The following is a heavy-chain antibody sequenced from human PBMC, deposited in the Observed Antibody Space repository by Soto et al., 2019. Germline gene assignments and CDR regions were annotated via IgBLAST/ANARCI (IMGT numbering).Heavy chain of an antibody. V-gene: IGHV1-69*13. CDR2: IIPMFGTA. Sequence: SVKVSCKASGGTFRSNAISWVRQAPGQGLEWMGGIIPMFGTADYAQNFQGRVTITADESTSTAYMELSRLRSEDTAVYYCARVSSSGFYYDLDYWGQGTLVTVSS. J-gene: IGHJ4*02. D-gene: IGHD3-22*01. CDR3: ARVSSSGFYYDLDY. CDR1: GGTFRSNA.